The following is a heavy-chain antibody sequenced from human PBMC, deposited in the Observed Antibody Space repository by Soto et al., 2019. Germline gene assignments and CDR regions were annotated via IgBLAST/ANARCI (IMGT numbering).Heavy chain of an antibody. D-gene: IGHD3-10*01. Sequence: WASVKVSCKVSGYTLTELSMHWVRQAPGKGLEWMGGFDPEDGETIYAQKFQGRVTMTEDTSTDTAYMELSSLRSEDTAVYYCATLSLQSGGILWFGQLAPPPYYYYYMDVWGKGTTVTVSS. CDR2: FDPEDGET. CDR1: GYTLTELS. CDR3: ATLSLQSGGILWFGQLAPPPYYYYYMDV. J-gene: IGHJ6*03. V-gene: IGHV1-24*01.